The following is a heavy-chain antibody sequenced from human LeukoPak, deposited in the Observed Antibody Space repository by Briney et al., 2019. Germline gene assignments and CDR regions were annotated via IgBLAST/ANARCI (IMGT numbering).Heavy chain of an antibody. V-gene: IGHV1-8*03. CDR2: MDPNSGNT. CDR3: ARSWFDP. Sequence: ASVKVSCKASGYTFTGYYMHWVRQATGQGLEWMGWMDPNSGNTGYAQKFQGRVTITRNTSISTAYMELSSLRSEDTAVYYCARSWFDPWGQGTLVTVSS. CDR1: GYTFTGYY. J-gene: IGHJ5*02.